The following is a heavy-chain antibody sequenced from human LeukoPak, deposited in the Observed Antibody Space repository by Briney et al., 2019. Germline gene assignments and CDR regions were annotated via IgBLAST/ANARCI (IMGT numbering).Heavy chain of an antibody. CDR2: ITITGSSP. CDR1: GFTFSGYA. D-gene: IGHD6-13*01. V-gene: IGHV3-23*01. Sequence: GSLRLSCAASGFTFSGYAMAWVRQAPGKGLEWVSSITITGSSPSYADSVKGRFTVSRDNSKNTLHLQMNSLRAEDTAVYFCAKSSSSWSYYFNYWGQGTLVTVSS. J-gene: IGHJ4*02. CDR3: AKSSSSWSYYFNY.